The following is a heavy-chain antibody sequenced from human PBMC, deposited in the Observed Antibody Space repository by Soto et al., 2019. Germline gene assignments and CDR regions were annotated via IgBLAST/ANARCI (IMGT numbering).Heavy chain of an antibody. J-gene: IGHJ6*02. CDR2: IIPIFGTA. V-gene: IGHV1-69*01. CDR1: GGTFSSYA. D-gene: IGHD1-7*01. Sequence: QVQLVQSGAEVKKPGSSVKVSCKASGGTFSSYAISWVRQAPGQGLEWMGGIIPIFGTANYAQKFQGRVTSPADESTSTAYMELSSLRSEDTAVYYCARGRARVTITGTSYYYYYGMDVRGQGTTVTVSS. CDR3: ARGRARVTITGTSYYYYYGMDV.